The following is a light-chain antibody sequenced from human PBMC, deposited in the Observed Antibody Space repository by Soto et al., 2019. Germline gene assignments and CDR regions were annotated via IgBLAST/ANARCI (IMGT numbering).Light chain of an antibody. J-gene: IGKJ5*01. CDR2: GAS. CDR3: QQYDNWPPVT. Sequence: EIVMTQSPVTLSVSPWERVTLACRASQSVSNNLAWYQQKSGQAPRLLIYGASTRVTGIPARFSGSGSGTEFTLTISSLQFEDFAIYYCQQYDNWPPVTFGQGTRLDIK. CDR1: QSVSNN. V-gene: IGKV3-15*01.